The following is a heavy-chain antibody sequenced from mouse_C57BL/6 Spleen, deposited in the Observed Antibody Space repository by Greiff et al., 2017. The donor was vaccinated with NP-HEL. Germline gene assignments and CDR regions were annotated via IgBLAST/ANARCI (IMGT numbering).Heavy chain of an antibody. V-gene: IGHV1-55*01. CDR3: ARSNYYVSSSFAY. CDR1: GYTFTSYW. CDR2: IYPGSGST. D-gene: IGHD1-1*01. Sequence: VQLQQSGAELVKPGASVKMSCKASGYTFTSYWITWVKQRPGQGLEWIGDIYPGSGSTNYNEKFKSKATLTVDTSSSTAYMQLSSLTSEDSAVYYCARSNYYVSSSFAYWGQGTLVTVSA. J-gene: IGHJ3*01.